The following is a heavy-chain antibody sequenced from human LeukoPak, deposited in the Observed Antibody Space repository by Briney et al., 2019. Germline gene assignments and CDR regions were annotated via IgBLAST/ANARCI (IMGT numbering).Heavy chain of an antibody. Sequence: ASVKVSCKASGGTFSSYAISWVRQAPGQGLEWMGRIIPILGIANYAQKFQGRVTITADKSTSTTYMELSSLRSEDTAVYYCARNAPIAAAGTNYWGQGTLVTVSS. CDR2: IIPILGIA. CDR3: ARNAPIAAAGTNY. J-gene: IGHJ4*02. D-gene: IGHD6-13*01. V-gene: IGHV1-69*04. CDR1: GGTFSSYA.